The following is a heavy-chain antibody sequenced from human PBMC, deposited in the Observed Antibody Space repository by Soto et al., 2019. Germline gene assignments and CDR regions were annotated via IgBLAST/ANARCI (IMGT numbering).Heavy chain of an antibody. CDR2: INPNSGGT. Sequence: GASVKVSCKASGYTFTGYYMHWVRQAPGQGLEWMGWINPNSGGTNYAQKFQGWVTMTRDTSISTAYMELSRLRSDDTAVYYCARERDPRYYDSSGYDAFDIWGQGTMVTVSS. J-gene: IGHJ3*02. V-gene: IGHV1-2*04. D-gene: IGHD3-22*01. CDR1: GYTFTGYY. CDR3: ARERDPRYYDSSGYDAFDI.